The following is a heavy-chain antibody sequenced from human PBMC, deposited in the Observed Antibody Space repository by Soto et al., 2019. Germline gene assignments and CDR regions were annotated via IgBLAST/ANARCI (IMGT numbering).Heavy chain of an antibody. J-gene: IGHJ4*02. CDR1: GYTFTSYA. Sequence: ASVKVSCKASGYTFTSYAMHWVRQAPGQRLEWMGWINAGNGNTKYSQKFQGRVTITRDTSASTAYMELSSLRSEDTAVYYCARDRADTLEEYSSFDYWGQGTLVTVSS. CDR3: ARDRADTLEEYSSFDY. V-gene: IGHV1-3*01. CDR2: INAGNGNT. D-gene: IGHD6-6*01.